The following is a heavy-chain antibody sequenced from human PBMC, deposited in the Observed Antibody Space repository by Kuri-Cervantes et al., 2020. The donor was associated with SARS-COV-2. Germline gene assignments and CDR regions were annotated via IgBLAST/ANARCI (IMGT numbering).Heavy chain of an antibody. CDR1: GYTFTGYY. V-gene: IGHV1-2*02. J-gene: IGHJ4*02. CDR2: INPNSGGT. D-gene: IGHD3-3*01. Sequence: ASVKVSCKASGYTFTGYYMHWVRQAPGQGLEWMGWINPNSGGTNYAQKFQGRVTMIRDTCISTAYMELSRLRSDDTAVYYCARGTAPYYDFWSGPDNYFDYWGQGTLVTVSS. CDR3: ARGTAPYYDFWSGPDNYFDY.